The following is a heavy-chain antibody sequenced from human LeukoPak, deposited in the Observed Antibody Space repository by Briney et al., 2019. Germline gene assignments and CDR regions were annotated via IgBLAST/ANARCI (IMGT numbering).Heavy chain of an antibody. CDR2: ISSSGNSI. Sequence: KAGGSLRLSCAASGFTFDDYGMSWVRQAPGKGLEWFSSISSSGNSIYYADSVKGRFTISRDNARNSLYLQMNSLRAEDTAVYYCARGYEAGAFDIWGQGTMVTVSS. D-gene: IGHD6-19*01. CDR1: GFTFDDYG. V-gene: IGHV3-21*01. CDR3: ARGYEAGAFDI. J-gene: IGHJ3*02.